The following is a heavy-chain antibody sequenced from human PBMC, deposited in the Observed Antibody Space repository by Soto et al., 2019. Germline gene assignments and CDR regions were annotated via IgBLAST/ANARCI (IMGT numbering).Heavy chain of an antibody. J-gene: IGHJ5*02. Sequence: SETLSLTCAVSGGSISSSNWWSWVRQPPGKGLEWIGEIYHSGSTNYNPSLKSRVTISVDKSKNQFSLKLSSVTAADTAVYYCARAEVGATNWFDPWGQGTLVTVSS. V-gene: IGHV4-4*02. CDR2: IYHSGST. D-gene: IGHD1-26*01. CDR1: GGSISSSNW. CDR3: ARAEVGATNWFDP.